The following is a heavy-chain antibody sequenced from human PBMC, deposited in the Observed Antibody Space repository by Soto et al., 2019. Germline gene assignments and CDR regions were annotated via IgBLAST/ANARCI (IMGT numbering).Heavy chain of an antibody. CDR1: GGSISSSSYY. V-gene: IGHV4-39*01. CDR3: ASPGQQQLVPADFQH. D-gene: IGHD6-13*01. J-gene: IGHJ1*01. CDR2: IYYSGST. Sequence: SETLSLTCTVSGGSISSSSYYWGWIRQPPGKGLEWIGSIYYSGSTYYNPSLKSRVTISVDTSKNQFSLKLSSVTAADTAVYYCASPGQQQLVPADFQHWGQGTLVTVSS.